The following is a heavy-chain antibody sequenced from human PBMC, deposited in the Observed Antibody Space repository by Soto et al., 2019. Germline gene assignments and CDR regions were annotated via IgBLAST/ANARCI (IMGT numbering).Heavy chain of an antibody. Sequence: ESGPTLVNPTQTLTLTCTFSGFSLSTSGMCVSWIRQPPGKALEWLALIDWDDDKYYSTSLKTRLTISKDTSKNQVVLTMTNMDPVDTATYYCARTLNPYYDNYYYYGMDVWGQGTTVTVSS. CDR2: IDWDDDK. V-gene: IGHV2-70*01. J-gene: IGHJ6*02. CDR3: ARTLNPYYDNYYYYGMDV. CDR1: GFSLSTSGMC. D-gene: IGHD3-9*01.